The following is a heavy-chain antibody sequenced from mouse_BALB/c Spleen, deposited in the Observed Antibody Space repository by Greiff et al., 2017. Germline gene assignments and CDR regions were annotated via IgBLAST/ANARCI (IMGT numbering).Heavy chain of an antibody. D-gene: IGHD2-2*01. CDR3: ARRGYDGGYYYAMDD. Sequence: EVKVEESGGGLVKLGGSLKLSCAASGFTFSSYYMSWVRQTPEKRLELVAAINSNGGSTYYPDTVKGRFTISRDNAKNTLYLQMSSLKSEDTALYYCARRGYDGGYYYAMDDWGQGTSVTVSS. V-gene: IGHV5-6-2*01. CDR1: GFTFSSYY. J-gene: IGHJ4*01. CDR2: INSNGGST.